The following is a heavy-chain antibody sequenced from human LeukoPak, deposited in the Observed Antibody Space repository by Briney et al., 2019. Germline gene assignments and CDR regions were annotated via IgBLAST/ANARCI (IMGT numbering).Heavy chain of an antibody. J-gene: IGHJ5*02. D-gene: IGHD2-2*01. V-gene: IGHV4-31*03. CDR3: ARADGVVVPARNGWFDP. CDR1: GDSLSSGGYY. Sequence: SETLSLTCTVSGDSLSSGGYYWSWIRQHPGKGLEWTGYIYYSGSTYYNPSLKSRVTISVDTSKNQFSLKLSSVTAADTAVYYCARADGVVVPARNGWFDPWGQGTLVTVSS. CDR2: IYYSGST.